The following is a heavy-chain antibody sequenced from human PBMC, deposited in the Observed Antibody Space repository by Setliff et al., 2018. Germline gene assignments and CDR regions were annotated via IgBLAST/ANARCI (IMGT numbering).Heavy chain of an antibody. CDR2: ISAYNGNT. CDR3: ALEYSNSSPTVYYYMDV. CDR1: GYTFTSYG. J-gene: IGHJ6*03. D-gene: IGHD6-6*01. V-gene: IGHV1-18*01. Sequence: ASVKVSCKASGYTFTSYGISWVRQAPGQGLEWMGWISAYNGNTNYAQKLQGRVTMTTDTSTSTAYMELSRLTSEDTAVYYCALEYSNSSPTVYYYMDVWGKGTTVTVSS.